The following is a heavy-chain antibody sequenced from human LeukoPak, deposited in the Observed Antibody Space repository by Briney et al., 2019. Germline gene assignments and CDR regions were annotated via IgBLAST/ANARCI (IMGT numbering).Heavy chain of an antibody. Sequence: ASVKVSCKASEYTFTGYYMHWVRQAPGQGLEWMGWINPNSGGTNYAQKFQGRVTMTRDTSISTAYMELSRLRSDDTAVYYCAQYYYDSSGYFSGNDYWGQGTLVTVSS. CDR3: AQYYYDSSGYFSGNDY. V-gene: IGHV1-2*02. D-gene: IGHD3-22*01. J-gene: IGHJ4*02. CDR2: INPNSGGT. CDR1: EYTFTGYY.